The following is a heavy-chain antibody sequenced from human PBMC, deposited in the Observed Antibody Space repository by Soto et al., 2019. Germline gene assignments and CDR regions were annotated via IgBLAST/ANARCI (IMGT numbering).Heavy chain of an antibody. V-gene: IGHV1-3*01. CDR2: INAGNGNT. CDR1: GFTFIRYT. J-gene: IGHJ5*02. Sequence: ASVKVSCKASGFTFIRYTIHWVRQAPGQRLEWMGWINAGNGNTKYSQKFQGRVTFTRDTSASTAYMDLSSLRSEDTAVYYCTRDYSSSWYIGVIDYPAPNCSDPWGQGTLVTVSS. D-gene: IGHD6-13*01. CDR3: TRDYSSSWYIGVIDYPAPNCSDP.